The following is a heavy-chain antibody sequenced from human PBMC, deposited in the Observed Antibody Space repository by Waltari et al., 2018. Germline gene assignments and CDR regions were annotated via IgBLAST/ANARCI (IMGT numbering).Heavy chain of an antibody. Sequence: QVQLQESGPGLVKPSETLSLTCAVSGYSISSGYYWGWIRQPPGKGLEWIGSIYHSGSTYYNPSRKSRVTISVDTSKNQFSLKLSSVTAADTAVYYCARVKYYDILTGYFYYFDYWGQGTLVTVSS. D-gene: IGHD3-9*01. CDR3: ARVKYYDILTGYFYYFDY. J-gene: IGHJ4*02. CDR1: GYSISSGYY. V-gene: IGHV4-38-2*01. CDR2: IYHSGST.